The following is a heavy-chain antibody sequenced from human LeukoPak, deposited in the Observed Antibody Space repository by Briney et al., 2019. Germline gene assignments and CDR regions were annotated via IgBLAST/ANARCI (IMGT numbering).Heavy chain of an antibody. CDR1: GFTVSSNY. V-gene: IGHV3-66*01. Sequence: GGSLRLSCAASGFTVSSNYMSWVRQAPGEGLEWVSVIYSGGSTYYADSVKGRFTISRDNSKNTLYLQMNSLRAEDTAVYYCASTILVRYFDYWGQGTLVTVSS. CDR3: ASTILVRYFDY. CDR2: IYSGGST. J-gene: IGHJ4*02. D-gene: IGHD3-3*02.